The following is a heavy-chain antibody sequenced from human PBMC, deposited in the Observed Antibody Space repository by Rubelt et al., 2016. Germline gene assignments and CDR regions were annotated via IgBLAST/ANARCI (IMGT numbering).Heavy chain of an antibody. CDR1: GFTFSSYG. Sequence: QVQLVESGGGVVQPGRSLRLSCAASGFTFSSYGMHWVRQAPGKGLEWVASTSYKGSNEMYADSVKGRFTISRDNSKNTLSLQMDSLRVEDTAIYYCARWDTSSLDYWGQGTLVTVSS. D-gene: IGHD6-6*01. CDR3: ARWDTSSLDY. CDR2: TSYKGSNE. V-gene: IGHV3-30*03. J-gene: IGHJ4*02.